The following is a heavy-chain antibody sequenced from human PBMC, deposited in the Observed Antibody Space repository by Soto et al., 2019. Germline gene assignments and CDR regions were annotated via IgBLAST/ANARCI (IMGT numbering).Heavy chain of an antibody. CDR1: GYSFPNYW. Sequence: PGESMKISCKASGYSFPNYWIAWVRQMPGKGLEWMGIIYPDDSDTRYSPSFQGQVTISADKSITTAYLQWSSLKASDTAIYYCARQGGTGWQIYYGMDVWGQGTTVTVSS. D-gene: IGHD6-19*01. J-gene: IGHJ6*02. CDR2: IYPDDSDT. V-gene: IGHV5-51*01. CDR3: ARQGGTGWQIYYGMDV.